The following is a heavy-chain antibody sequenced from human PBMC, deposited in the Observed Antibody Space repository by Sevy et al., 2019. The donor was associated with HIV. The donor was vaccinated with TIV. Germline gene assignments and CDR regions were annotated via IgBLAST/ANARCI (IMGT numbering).Heavy chain of an antibody. CDR2: ISGSGGST. Sequence: GGSLRLSCAASGFTFNYYAMNWVRQAPGKGLEWISGISGSGGSTNYADSVKGRFTISRDNSKNTLYLQMNSLRAEDTXMYYXXXXRXPXVWRGDIDFWGQGTLVTVSS. CDR1: GFTFNYYA. J-gene: IGHJ4*02. V-gene: IGHV3-23*01. CDR3: XXXRXPXVWRGDIDF. D-gene: IGHD3-3*01.